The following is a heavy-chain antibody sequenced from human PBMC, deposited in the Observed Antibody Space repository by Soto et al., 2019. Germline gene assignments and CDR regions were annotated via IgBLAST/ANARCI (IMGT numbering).Heavy chain of an antibody. V-gene: IGHV3-33*01. J-gene: IGHJ5*02. CDR2: IWYDGSNK. CDR3: GRDNYRAPVDP. CDR1: GFIFSNFG. Sequence: QVQLVESGGGVVQPGRSLRLSCTGSGFIFSNFGIHWVRQAPGKGLEWVAVIWYDGSNKYYADSVKGRFTVARDNSKNTVYLEMNSLRVEDTAVYYCGRDNYRAPVDPWGQGTLVTLSS. D-gene: IGHD3-10*01.